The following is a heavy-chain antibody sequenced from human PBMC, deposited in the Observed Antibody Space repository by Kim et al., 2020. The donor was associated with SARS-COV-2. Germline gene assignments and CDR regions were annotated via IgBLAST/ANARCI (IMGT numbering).Heavy chain of an antibody. Sequence: GGSLRLSCAASGFTVSSNYMSWVRQAPGKGLEWVSVIYSGGSRYYADSVKGRFTISRDNSKNTPYLQMNSLRAEDTAVYYCARYRGSYYYYGMDVWGQGTTVTVSS. J-gene: IGHJ6*02. CDR3: ARYRGSYYYYGMDV. CDR1: GFTVSSNY. D-gene: IGHD2-15*01. V-gene: IGHV3-66*01. CDR2: IYSGGSR.